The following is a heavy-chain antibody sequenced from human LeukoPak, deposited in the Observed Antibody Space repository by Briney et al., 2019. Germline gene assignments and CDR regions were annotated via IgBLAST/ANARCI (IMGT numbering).Heavy chain of an antibody. Sequence: ASVKVSCKASGYTFTTYDIDWVRQATGQGLEWMGWMNLKSGYTGYAQKFQGRVTITRDTSTSTVYMELSSLRSEDTAVYYCARVAGSIDYWGQGTLVTVSS. V-gene: IGHV1-8*03. J-gene: IGHJ4*02. CDR1: GYTFTTYD. CDR2: MNLKSGYT. D-gene: IGHD1-26*01. CDR3: ARVAGSIDY.